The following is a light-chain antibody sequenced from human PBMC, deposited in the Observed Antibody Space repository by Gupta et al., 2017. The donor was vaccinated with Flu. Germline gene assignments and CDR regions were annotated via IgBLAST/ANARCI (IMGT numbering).Light chain of an antibody. J-gene: IGLJ1*01. Sequence: SITISCTGTSSDVGNYNYVSWYQQHPGKAPKLMISEVSHRPSGVSNRFSGSKSGNTASLTISGLQAEDEADYYCSSYTTSDTYVFGTGTKVTVL. CDR2: EVS. V-gene: IGLV2-14*01. CDR1: SSDVGNYNY. CDR3: SSYTTSDTYV.